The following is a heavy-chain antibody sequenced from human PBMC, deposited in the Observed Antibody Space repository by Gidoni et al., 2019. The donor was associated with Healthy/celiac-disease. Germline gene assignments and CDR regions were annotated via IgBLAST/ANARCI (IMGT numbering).Heavy chain of an antibody. CDR1: GGTSSRYA. V-gene: IGHV1-69*01. CDR2: IIPIFGTA. Sequence: QVQLVQSGAEVKKPGSSVKVSCKASGGTSSRYAISWVRQAAGQGLEWMGGIIPIFGTANYAQKFQGGVTITADDSTSTAYMELSSLRAEDTAVYYCAGEETGYSGYEENWFDPWGQGTLVTVSS. J-gene: IGHJ5*02. D-gene: IGHD5-12*01. CDR3: AGEETGYSGYEENWFDP.